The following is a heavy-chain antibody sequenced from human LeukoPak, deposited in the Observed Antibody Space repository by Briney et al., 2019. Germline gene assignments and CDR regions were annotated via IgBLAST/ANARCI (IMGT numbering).Heavy chain of an antibody. D-gene: IGHD3-3*01. J-gene: IGHJ4*02. V-gene: IGHV1-24*01. Sequence: ASVKVSCKVSGYTLTELSMHWVRQAPGKGLEWMGGFDPEDGETIYAQKFQGRVTMTEDTSTDTAYMELSSLRSEDTAVYYCATGQSRGDYDFWSGYYISYWGQGTLVTVSS. CDR1: GYTLTELS. CDR3: ATGQSRGDYDFWSGYYISY. CDR2: FDPEDGET.